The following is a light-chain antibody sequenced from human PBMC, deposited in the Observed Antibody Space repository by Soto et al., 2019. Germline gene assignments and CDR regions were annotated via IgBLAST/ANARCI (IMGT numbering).Light chain of an antibody. J-gene: IGLJ1*01. Sequence: QSALTQPPSASGSPGQSFSISCTGTSSEVGAYNYVSWYQQHPGKAPKLMIYDVSKRPSGVPDRFSGSKSGNTASLTGSGRQAEEEADYYCSSYAGSVYVFGPGTKVTGL. CDR3: SSYAGSVYV. CDR1: SSEVGAYNY. CDR2: DVS. V-gene: IGLV2-8*01.